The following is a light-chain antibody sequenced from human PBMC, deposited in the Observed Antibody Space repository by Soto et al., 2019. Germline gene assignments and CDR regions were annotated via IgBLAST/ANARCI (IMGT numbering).Light chain of an antibody. CDR1: QNIYTGY. V-gene: IGKV3-20*01. Sequence: VLTQAPGTLSLSPGESATLSCRASQNIYTGYLAWYQQKPGQAPRLLIPGASDRATGIPDRFTGSGSGTDFTLTISRLEPPDFEVYYCQQFSGSLTFGPGTKVDIK. CDR3: QQFSGSLT. J-gene: IGKJ3*01. CDR2: GAS.